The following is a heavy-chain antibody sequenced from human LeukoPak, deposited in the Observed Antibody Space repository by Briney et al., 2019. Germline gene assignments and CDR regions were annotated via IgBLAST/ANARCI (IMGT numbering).Heavy chain of an antibody. V-gene: IGHV4-34*01. D-gene: IGHD3-3*01. Sequence: PSETLSLTCAVYGGSFSGYYWSWIRQPPGKGLEWIGEINHSGSTNYNPSLKSRVTISVDTSKNQFSLKLSSVTAADTAVYYCARGRSNYDFWSGYYSVFGYWGQGTLVTVSS. CDR2: INHSGST. J-gene: IGHJ4*02. CDR3: ARGRSNYDFWSGYYSVFGY. CDR1: GGSFSGYY.